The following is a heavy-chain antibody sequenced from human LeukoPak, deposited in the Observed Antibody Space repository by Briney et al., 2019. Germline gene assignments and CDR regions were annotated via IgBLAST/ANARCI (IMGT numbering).Heavy chain of an antibody. V-gene: IGHV3-33*01. D-gene: IGHD3-22*01. CDR1: GFTFSSYG. CDR2: IWYDGSNK. Sequence: PGGSLGLSCAASGFTFSSYGMHWVRQAPGKGLEWVAVIWYDGSNKYYADSVKGRFTISRDNSKNTLYLQMNSLRAEDTAVYYCARGETDSSGYYFPNWGQGTLVTVSS. J-gene: IGHJ4*02. CDR3: ARGETDSSGYYFPN.